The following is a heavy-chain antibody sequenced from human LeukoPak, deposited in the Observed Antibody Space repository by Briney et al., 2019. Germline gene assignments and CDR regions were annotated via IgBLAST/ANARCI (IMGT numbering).Heavy chain of an antibody. J-gene: IGHJ4*02. V-gene: IGHV1-69*13. Sequence: ASVKVSCKASGGTFGSYAISWVRQAPGQGLEWMGGIIPIFGTANYAQKFQGRVTITADESTSTAYMELSSLRPEDTAVYYCASDILTGPIQLSFDYWGQGTLVTVSS. CDR1: GGTFGSYA. D-gene: IGHD3-9*01. CDR3: ASDILTGPIQLSFDY. CDR2: IIPIFGTA.